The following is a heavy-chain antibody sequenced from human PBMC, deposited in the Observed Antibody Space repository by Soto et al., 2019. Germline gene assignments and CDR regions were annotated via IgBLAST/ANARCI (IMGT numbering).Heavy chain of an antibody. CDR2: ISYSGST. J-gene: IGHJ5*01. Sequence: SETLSLTCTVSCGSVSSASFYWNWIRQPPGKGLEWIGYISYSGSTNYNPSLRSRVTISVDTSKNQFSLRLTSATAADTAVYYCARGDAINWFDSWGQGTRVTVSS. V-gene: IGHV4-61*01. CDR1: CGSVSSASFY. D-gene: IGHD2-2*01. CDR3: ARGDAINWFDS.